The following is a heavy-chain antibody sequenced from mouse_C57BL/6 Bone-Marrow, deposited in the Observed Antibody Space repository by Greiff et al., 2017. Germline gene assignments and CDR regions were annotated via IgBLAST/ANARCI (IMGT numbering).Heavy chain of an antibody. V-gene: IGHV14-4*01. J-gene: IGHJ1*03. D-gene: IGHD1-1*01. CDR3: TTCYYTYYFEF. CDR2: IDPENGDT. CDR1: GFNIKDDY. Sequence: EVQLQQSGAELVRPGASVKLSCTASGFNIKDDYMHWVKQRPEQGLEWIGCIDPENGDTEYAAKFQGKAPITADTSSNTAYLQRSSLTSEDTAVYDCTTCYYTYYFEFWGTGTTVTVSS.